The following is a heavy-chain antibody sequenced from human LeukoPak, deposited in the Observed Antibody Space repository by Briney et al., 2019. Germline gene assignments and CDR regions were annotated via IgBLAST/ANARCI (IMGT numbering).Heavy chain of an antibody. CDR3: ARTSRGIAAAVLN. CDR1: GYSISSGYY. CDR2: IYHSGRT. J-gene: IGHJ4*02. Sequence: SETLSLTCTVSGYSISSGYYWGGIRQPPGKGLEWIGSIYHSGRTFYNQSLKSRVTISVDTSKNQFSLKLSSVTAADTAVYYCARTSRGIAAAVLNWGQGTLVTVSS. V-gene: IGHV4-38-2*02. D-gene: IGHD6-13*01.